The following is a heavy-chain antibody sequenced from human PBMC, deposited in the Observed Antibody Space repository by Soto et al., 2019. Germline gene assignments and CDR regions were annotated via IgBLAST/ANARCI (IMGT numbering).Heavy chain of an antibody. CDR3: ALTPARWLGDLAPFDY. Sequence: ASVKVSCKASGYTFTSYDINWVRQATGQGLEWMGWMNPNSGNTGYAQKFQGRVTMTRNTSISTAYMELSSLRSEDTAVYYCALTPARWLGDLAPFDYWGQGTLVTAPQ. J-gene: IGHJ4*02. D-gene: IGHD3-3*01. CDR1: GYTFTSYD. CDR2: MNPNSGNT. V-gene: IGHV1-8*01.